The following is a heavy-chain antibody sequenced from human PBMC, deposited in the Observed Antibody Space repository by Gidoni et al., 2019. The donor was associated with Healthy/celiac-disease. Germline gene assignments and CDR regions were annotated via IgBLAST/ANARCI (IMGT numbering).Heavy chain of an antibody. V-gene: IGHV3-23*01. Sequence: EVQLLESGGGLVQPGGSLSLSCAASGFTFSSYAMSWVRQAPGKGLGCVSAISGSGGSTYYADSLKFRFPISRDNSKNTLYLQMHRLIAEDTAVYYCAKVDYWGQGPLVTVSS. CDR1: GFTFSSYA. J-gene: IGHJ4*02. CDR3: AKVDY. CDR2: ISGSGGST.